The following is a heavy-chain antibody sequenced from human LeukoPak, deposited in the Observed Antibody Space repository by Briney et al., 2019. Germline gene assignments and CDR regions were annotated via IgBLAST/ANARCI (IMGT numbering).Heavy chain of an antibody. Sequence: SVKVSCKASGGTFSSYAISWVRQAPGQGLEWMGRIIPIFGTANYAQKFQGRVTITTDESTSTAYMELSSLRSEDTAVYYCARDPSVLRFLEWPHYYMDVWGKGTTVTVSS. CDR1: GGTFSSYA. J-gene: IGHJ6*03. CDR2: IIPIFGTA. CDR3: ARDPSVLRFLEWPHYYMDV. V-gene: IGHV1-69*05. D-gene: IGHD3-3*01.